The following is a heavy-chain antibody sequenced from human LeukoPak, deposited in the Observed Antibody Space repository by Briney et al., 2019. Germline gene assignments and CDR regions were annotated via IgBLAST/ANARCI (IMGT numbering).Heavy chain of an antibody. CDR2: ISAYNGNT. CDR3: ARDEYYYDSSGYSGRNWFDP. V-gene: IGHV1-18*01. CDR1: GYTFTSYG. Sequence: ASVKVSCKASGYTFTSYGISWVRQAPGQGLEWMGWISAYNGNTNYAQKLQGRVTMTTDTSTSTAYMELRSLRSDDTAVYYCARDEYYYDSSGYSGRNWFDPWGQGTLVTVSS. J-gene: IGHJ5*02. D-gene: IGHD3-22*01.